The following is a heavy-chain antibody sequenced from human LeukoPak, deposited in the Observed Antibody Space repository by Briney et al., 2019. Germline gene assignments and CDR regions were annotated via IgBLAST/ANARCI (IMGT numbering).Heavy chain of an antibody. D-gene: IGHD4-17*01. CDR1: GFTISSYW. Sequence: PGGSLRLSCAASGFTISSYWMHWVRQAPGKGLVWVSRINSDGSSTSYADSVKGRFTISRDNAKNTLYLQMNSLRAEDTAVYYCARDSGDYYFDYWGQGTLVTVSS. CDR2: INSDGSST. CDR3: ARDSGDYYFDY. J-gene: IGHJ4*02. V-gene: IGHV3-74*01.